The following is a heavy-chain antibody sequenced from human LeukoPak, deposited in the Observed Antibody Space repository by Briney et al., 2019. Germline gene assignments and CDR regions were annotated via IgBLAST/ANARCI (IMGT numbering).Heavy chain of an antibody. CDR1: GFTFSSYT. D-gene: IGHD1-26*01. J-gene: IGHJ4*02. Sequence: GGSLRLSCAASGFTFSSYTMNWVRQAPGKGLEWVSYINSASTTIYYADSVKGRFTISRDNAKNSLYLQMNSLRAEDTAVYYCAKFEIVGYWVDYWGQGTLVTVSS. CDR2: INSASTTI. CDR3: AKFEIVGYWVDY. V-gene: IGHV3-48*01.